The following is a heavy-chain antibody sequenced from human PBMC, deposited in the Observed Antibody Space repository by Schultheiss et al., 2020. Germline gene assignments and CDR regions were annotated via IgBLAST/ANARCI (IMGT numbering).Heavy chain of an antibody. CDR2: ISWNSGSI. Sequence: SLKISCAASGFTFDDYAMHWVRQAPGKGLEWVSGISWNSGSIGYADSVKGRFTISRDNAKNSLYLQMNSLRAEDTALYYCARAGESYYDSSGYYLDYWGQGTLVTVSS. J-gene: IGHJ4*02. D-gene: IGHD3-22*01. V-gene: IGHV3-9*01. CDR1: GFTFDDYA. CDR3: ARAGESYYDSSGYYLDY.